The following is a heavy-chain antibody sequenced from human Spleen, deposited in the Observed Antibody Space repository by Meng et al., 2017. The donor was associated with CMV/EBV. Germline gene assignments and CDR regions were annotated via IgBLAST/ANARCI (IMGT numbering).Heavy chain of an antibody. CDR1: GYSFTSYW. CDR3: ATHYYDTSGYYYPLDY. D-gene: IGHD3-22*01. Sequence: GYSFTSYWIGWVRQMPGKGLEWMGIIYPGDSDTRYSPSFQGQVTISADKPISTAYLQWSSLKASDTAMYYCATHYYDTSGYYYPLDYWGQGTLVTVSS. V-gene: IGHV5-51*04. CDR2: IYPGDSDT. J-gene: IGHJ4*02.